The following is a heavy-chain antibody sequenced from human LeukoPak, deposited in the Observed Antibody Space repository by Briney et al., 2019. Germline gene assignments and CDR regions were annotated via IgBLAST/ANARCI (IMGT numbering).Heavy chain of an antibody. J-gene: IGHJ5*02. CDR2: INPNSGGT. CDR3: ARDRGLRMVRGPMEGP. D-gene: IGHD3-10*01. V-gene: IGHV1-2*02. Sequence: GASVKVSCKSSVYTFTGYYMHWVRQAPGQGLEWMGWINPNSGGTNYAQKFQGRVTMTRDTSISTAYMELSRLRSDDTAVYYCARDRGLRMVRGPMEGPWGQGTLVTVSS. CDR1: VYTFTGYY.